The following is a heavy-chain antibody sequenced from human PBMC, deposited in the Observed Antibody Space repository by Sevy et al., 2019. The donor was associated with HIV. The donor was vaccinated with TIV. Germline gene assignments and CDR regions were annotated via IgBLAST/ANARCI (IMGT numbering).Heavy chain of an antibody. V-gene: IGHV3-23*01. J-gene: IGHJ6*02. CDR2: ISRSGRST. Sequence: GGSLRLSCAASGFTFSTYAMNWVRQAPGKGLEWVSSISRSGRSTYSADSVEGRFTISRDNFKNTLYLQLSGLRVDDTAVYYCAKGYCDGGSCPRDYYYYGMDVWGQGTTVTVSS. CDR3: AKGYCDGGSCPRDYYYYGMDV. CDR1: GFTFSTYA. D-gene: IGHD2-15*01.